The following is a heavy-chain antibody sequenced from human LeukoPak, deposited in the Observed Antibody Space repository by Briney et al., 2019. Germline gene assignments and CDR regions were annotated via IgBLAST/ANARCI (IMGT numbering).Heavy chain of an antibody. CDR1: GGSISSSSYY. CDR2: IYYSGST. Sequence: SETLSLTCTVSGGSISSSSYYWGWIRQPPGKGLEWIGYIYYSGSTNYNPSLKSRVTISVDTSKNQFSLKLSSVTAADTAVYYCARDAAAAGPGAFDIWGQGTVVTVSS. V-gene: IGHV4-61*01. CDR3: ARDAAAAGPGAFDI. D-gene: IGHD6-13*01. J-gene: IGHJ3*02.